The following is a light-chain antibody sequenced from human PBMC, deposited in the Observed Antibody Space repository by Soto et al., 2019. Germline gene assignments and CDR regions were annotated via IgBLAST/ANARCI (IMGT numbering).Light chain of an antibody. CDR1: QSISSY. Sequence: DIQMTQFPSSLSASVGDRVTISCRASQSISSYLNWYQQKPGKDPNLLIYAASSLHSGVPSRFSGSGFGTNFTLTISSLQPEDFATYCCQQSYIIPYTFDQGTKLEIK. J-gene: IGKJ2*01. V-gene: IGKV1-39*01. CDR2: AAS. CDR3: QQSYIIPYT.